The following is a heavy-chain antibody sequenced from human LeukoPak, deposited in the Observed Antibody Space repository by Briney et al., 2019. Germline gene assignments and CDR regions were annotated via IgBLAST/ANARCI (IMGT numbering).Heavy chain of an antibody. J-gene: IGHJ6*03. V-gene: IGHV1-2*02. CDR3: ARDPGRIAVAGSERYYYYYMDV. D-gene: IGHD6-19*01. CDR2: INPNSGGT. CDR1: GYTFTGYY. Sequence: ASVTVSCKASGYTFTGYYMHWVWQAPGQGLEWMGWINPNSGGTNYSQKFQGRVTMTRDTSISTAYMELSSLRSDDTAVYYCARDPGRIAVAGSERYYYYYMDVWGKGTTVTVSS.